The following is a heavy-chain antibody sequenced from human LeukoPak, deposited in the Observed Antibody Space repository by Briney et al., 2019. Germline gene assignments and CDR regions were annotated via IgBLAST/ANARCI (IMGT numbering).Heavy chain of an antibody. CDR1: GFIFSNYG. CDR2: IRYDESNK. Sequence: PGASLRLSRAASGFIFSNYGMHWVRPAPGKGVEWVAFIRYDESNKIYADPVKGRFTISRDNSKNTLFLQMNSLRAEDTAVYYCATMQWLEGVDWFDPWGQGTLVTVSS. D-gene: IGHD6-19*01. J-gene: IGHJ5*02. CDR3: ATMQWLEGVDWFDP. V-gene: IGHV3-30*02.